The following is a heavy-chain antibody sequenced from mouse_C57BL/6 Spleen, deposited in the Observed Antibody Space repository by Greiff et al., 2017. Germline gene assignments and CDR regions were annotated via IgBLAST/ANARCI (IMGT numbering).Heavy chain of an antibody. J-gene: IGHJ3*01. CDR3: ASTMVTTSFAY. V-gene: IGHV1-26*01. Sequence: VQLQQSGPELVKPGASVKISCKASGYTFTDYYMNWVKQSHGKSLEWIGDINPNNGGTSYNQKFKGKATMTVDKSSSTAYMELRSLTSEDSAVYYCASTMVTTSFAYWGQGTLVTVSA. D-gene: IGHD2-2*01. CDR1: GYTFTDYY. CDR2: INPNNGGT.